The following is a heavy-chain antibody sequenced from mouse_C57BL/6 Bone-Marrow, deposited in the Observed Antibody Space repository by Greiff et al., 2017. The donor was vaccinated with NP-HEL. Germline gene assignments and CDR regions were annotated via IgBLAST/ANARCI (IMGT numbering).Heavy chain of an antibody. CDR1: GYSITSGYY. D-gene: IGHD2-4*01. Sequence: DVQLQESGPGLVKPSQSLSLTCSVTGYSITSGYYWNWIRQFPGNKLEWMGYISYDGSNNYNPSLKNRISITRDTSKNQFFLKLNSVTTEDTATYYCARVGIYYDYDGGYFDVWGTGTTVTVSS. J-gene: IGHJ1*03. CDR3: ARVGIYYDYDGGYFDV. CDR2: ISYDGSN. V-gene: IGHV3-6*01.